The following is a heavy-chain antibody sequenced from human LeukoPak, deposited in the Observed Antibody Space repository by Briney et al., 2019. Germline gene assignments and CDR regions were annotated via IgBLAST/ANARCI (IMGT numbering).Heavy chain of an antibody. CDR2: IVVGSGNT. D-gene: IGHD2-2*01. Sequence: GASVNVSCKASGFTFTSSAVQWVRQARGPPLEWLGWIVVGSGNTDYAQKFQERVTITRDMSTSTAYMELSSLRSEDTAVYYCAASRHCSSTSCYYFAFGIWGQGTMVTVPS. CDR1: GFTFTSSA. V-gene: IGHV1-58*01. J-gene: IGHJ3*02. CDR3: AASRHCSSTSCYYFAFGI.